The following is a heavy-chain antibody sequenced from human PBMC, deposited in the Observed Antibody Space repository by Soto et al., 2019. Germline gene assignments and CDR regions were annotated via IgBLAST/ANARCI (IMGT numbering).Heavy chain of an antibody. CDR3: ARVPFNGGDYYSYYGMHV. CDR1: GYTFTSYY. CDR2: INPSGGST. V-gene: IGHV1-46*01. J-gene: IGHJ6*02. Sequence: ASVKVSCKASGYTFTSYYMHWVRQAPGQGLEWMGIINPSGGSTSYAQKFQGRVTMTRDTSTSTVYMELSSLRSEDTAVYYCARVPFNGGDYYSYYGMHVPGPATTVTLSS.